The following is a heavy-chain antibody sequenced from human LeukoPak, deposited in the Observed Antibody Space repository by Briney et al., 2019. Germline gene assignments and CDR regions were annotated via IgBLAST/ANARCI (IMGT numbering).Heavy chain of an antibody. V-gene: IGHV5-51*01. CDR2: IYPGDSDT. Sequence: GIIYPGDSDTRYSPSFQGQVTISADKSISTAYLQWSSLKASDTAMYYCARQLAVEAFDIWGQGTMVTVSS. D-gene: IGHD1-1*01. J-gene: IGHJ3*02. CDR3: ARQLAVEAFDI.